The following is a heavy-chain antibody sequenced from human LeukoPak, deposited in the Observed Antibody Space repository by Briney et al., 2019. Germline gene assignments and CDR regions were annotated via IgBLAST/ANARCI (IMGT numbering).Heavy chain of an antibody. V-gene: IGHV1-2*02. CDR3: ARDAYSSGWSLYYYYYGMDV. CDR2: INPNSGGT. Sequence: ASVKISCKASGYTFTGYYMHWVRQAPVQGLEWMGWINPNSGGTNYAQKFQGRVTMTRDTSISTAYMELSRLRSDDTAVYYCARDAYSSGWSLYYYYYGMDVWGQGTTVTVSS. D-gene: IGHD6-19*01. CDR1: GYTFTGYY. J-gene: IGHJ6*02.